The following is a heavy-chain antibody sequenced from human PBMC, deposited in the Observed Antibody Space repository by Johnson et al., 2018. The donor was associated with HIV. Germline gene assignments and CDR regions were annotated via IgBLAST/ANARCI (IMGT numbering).Heavy chain of an antibody. CDR1: GLTVSTND. D-gene: IGHD3-9*01. Sequence: VQLVESGGGLVQPGGSLRLSCAASGLTVSTNDINWVRQAPGKGLEWVAIIYSGGSTYYADSVTGRFTITRDNPKNTLDLQMNSLRAEDTAVYYCARDSDISLGVAGAFDIWCQGTMVTVSA. CDR3: ARDSDISLGVAGAFDI. J-gene: IGHJ3*02. V-gene: IGHV3-66*01. CDR2: IYSGGST.